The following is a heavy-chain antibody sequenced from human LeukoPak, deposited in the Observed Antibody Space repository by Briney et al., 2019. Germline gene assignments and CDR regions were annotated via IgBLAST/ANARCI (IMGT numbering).Heavy chain of an antibody. D-gene: IGHD3-22*01. CDR1: GFSFATYG. Sequence: GASVKVSCKTSGFSFATYGCCWVRQAPGQGLEWMGWISAYNGNTNYAQKLQGRVTMTTDTSTSTAYMELRSMRSDDTAVYYCARETSLYYYDSSGYSPLDYWGQGPLVTVSS. CDR3: ARETSLYYYDSSGYSPLDY. V-gene: IGHV1-18*01. J-gene: IGHJ4*02. CDR2: ISAYNGNT.